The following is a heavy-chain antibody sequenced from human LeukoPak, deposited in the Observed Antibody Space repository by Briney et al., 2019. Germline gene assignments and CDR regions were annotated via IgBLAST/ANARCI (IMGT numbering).Heavy chain of an antibody. Sequence: PGGSLRLSCAASGFTFTSYTMNWVRQAPGKGLEWLSSINAGANYENYPDSVKGRSTISRDNARRSLYLQMNSLRAEDTAVYYCARSAASSSRDYYYGMDVWGKGTTVTVSS. CDR1: GFTFTSYT. CDR2: INAGANYE. J-gene: IGHJ6*04. V-gene: IGHV3-21*01. CDR3: ARSAASSSRDYYYGMDV. D-gene: IGHD6-13*01.